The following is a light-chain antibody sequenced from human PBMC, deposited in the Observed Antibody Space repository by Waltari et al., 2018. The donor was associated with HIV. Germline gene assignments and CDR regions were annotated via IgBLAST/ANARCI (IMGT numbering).Light chain of an antibody. CDR2: GAS. J-gene: IGKJ4*01. V-gene: IGKV3-20*01. CDR1: QSVRSAP. Sequence: EIVLTQSPGTLSLSPGERATLSCRASQSVRSAPLAWYQQKPGQPPMHLIFGASSRAPCIPDRVSGSGAVTDFILTISRLEPGDCAVYYCQQYAAAPLTFGGGTRVEIK. CDR3: QQYAAAPLT.